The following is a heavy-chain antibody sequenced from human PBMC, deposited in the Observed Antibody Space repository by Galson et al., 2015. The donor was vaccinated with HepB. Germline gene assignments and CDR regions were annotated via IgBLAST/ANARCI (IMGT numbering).Heavy chain of an antibody. CDR3: AGGPDHGDFVNGFDT. CDR1: GFTFGCYG. D-gene: IGHD4-17*01. J-gene: IGHJ3*02. CDR2: ISSRSSTT. V-gene: IGHV3-48*04. Sequence: SLRLSCAASGFTFGCYGMNWVRQAPGKGLEWVSHISSRSSTTYYAGSVKGRFIISRDNAKNSLYLQMNSLRAEDTAVYYCAGGPDHGDFVNGFDTWGQGTMVTVSS.